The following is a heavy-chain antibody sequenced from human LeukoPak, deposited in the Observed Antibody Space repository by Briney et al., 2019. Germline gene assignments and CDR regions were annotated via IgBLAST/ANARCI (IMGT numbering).Heavy chain of an antibody. D-gene: IGHD3-9*01. J-gene: IGHJ4*02. V-gene: IGHV4-34*01. CDR2: IYHSGST. Sequence: SETLSLTCAVYSEPFIGYYWSWIRQPPGKGLEWIGEIYHSGSTNYNPSLKSRVTISVDKSKNQFSLKLSSVTAADTAVYYCARAPRVLTGYVFDYWGQGTLVTVSS. CDR1: SEPFIGYY. CDR3: ARAPRVLTGYVFDY.